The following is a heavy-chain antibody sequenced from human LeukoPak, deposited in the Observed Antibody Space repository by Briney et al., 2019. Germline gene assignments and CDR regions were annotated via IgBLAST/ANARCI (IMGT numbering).Heavy chain of an antibody. J-gene: IGHJ4*02. D-gene: IGHD6-6*01. Sequence: PGGSLRLSCAASGFTVSSNYRSWVRQAPGKGLEWVSVIYSGGSTYYADSVKGRFTISRDNSKNTLYLQMNSLRAEDTAVYYCARDRGSARLYQFDFWGQGTLVTVSS. CDR3: ARDRGSARLYQFDF. CDR1: GFTVSSNY. V-gene: IGHV3-66*01. CDR2: IYSGGST.